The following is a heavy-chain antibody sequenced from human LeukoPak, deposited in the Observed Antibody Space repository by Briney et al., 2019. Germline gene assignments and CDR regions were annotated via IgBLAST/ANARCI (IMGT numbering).Heavy chain of an antibody. CDR2: IYYSGST. CDR1: GGSISSYY. CDR3: ARDPMYYYGSGSPSWYFDL. V-gene: IGHV4-59*01. D-gene: IGHD3-10*01. J-gene: IGHJ2*01. Sequence: SETLSLTCTVSGGSISSYYWSWIRQPPGKGLEWIGYIYYSGSTNYNPSLKSRVTISVDTSKNQFSLKLSSVTAADTAVYYCARDPMYYYGSGSPSWYFDLWGRGTLVTVSS.